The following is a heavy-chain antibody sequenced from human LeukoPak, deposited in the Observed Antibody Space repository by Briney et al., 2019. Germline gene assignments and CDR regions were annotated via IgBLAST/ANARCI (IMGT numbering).Heavy chain of an antibody. CDR2: IYYSGST. V-gene: IGHV4-39*01. CDR3: ARQEGSSYY. Sequence: SETLSLTCTASGGSISSSGYYWGWIRQPPGKGLEWIGSIYYSGSTYYNPSLKSRVTISVDTSKNQFSLKLSSVTAADTAVYYCARQEGSSYYWGQGTLVTVSS. J-gene: IGHJ4*02. D-gene: IGHD2-15*01. CDR1: GGSISSSGYY.